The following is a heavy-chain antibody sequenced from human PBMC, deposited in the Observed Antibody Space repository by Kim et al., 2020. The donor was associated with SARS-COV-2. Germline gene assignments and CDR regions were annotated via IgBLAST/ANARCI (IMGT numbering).Heavy chain of an antibody. CDR2: TYYRSKWYN. D-gene: IGHD6-6*01. CDR3: ASGGPRGSGIAARPEAAFDI. CDR1: GNSVSSNSAA. J-gene: IGHJ3*02. V-gene: IGHV6-1*01. Sequence: SQTLSLTCAISGNSVSSNSAAWNWIRQSPSRGLEWLGRTYYRSKWYNDYAVSVKSRITINPDTSKNQFSLQLNSVTPEDTAVYYCASGGPRGSGIAARPEAAFDIWGQGTMVTVSS.